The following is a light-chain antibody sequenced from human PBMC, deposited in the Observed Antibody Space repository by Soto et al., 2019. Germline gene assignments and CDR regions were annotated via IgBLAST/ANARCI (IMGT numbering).Light chain of an antibody. V-gene: IGKV3-20*01. CDR2: GAS. CDR1: QSVSSNY. CDR3: QQYITAPET. J-gene: IGKJ1*01. Sequence: EIVLTQSPGTLSLSPGERATLSCRASQSVSSNYLAWYQQKPGPAPRLLIYGASSRATGTPDRFSGSGSGTDFTLTISRLEPEDFAVYHCQQYITAPETFGQGTKVEIK.